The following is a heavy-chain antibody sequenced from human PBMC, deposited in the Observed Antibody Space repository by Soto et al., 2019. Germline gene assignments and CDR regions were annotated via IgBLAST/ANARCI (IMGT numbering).Heavy chain of an antibody. CDR3: AREWRDCSSTSCSYYYGMDV. Sequence: GGSLRLSCAASGFTFSSYEMNWVRQAPGKGLEWVSYISGSGSTIYYADSVKGRFTISRDNAKNSLYLQMNSLRAEDTAVYYCAREWRDCSSTSCSYYYGMDVWGQGTTVTVSS. D-gene: IGHD2-2*01. J-gene: IGHJ6*02. CDR2: ISGSGSTI. V-gene: IGHV3-48*03. CDR1: GFTFSSYE.